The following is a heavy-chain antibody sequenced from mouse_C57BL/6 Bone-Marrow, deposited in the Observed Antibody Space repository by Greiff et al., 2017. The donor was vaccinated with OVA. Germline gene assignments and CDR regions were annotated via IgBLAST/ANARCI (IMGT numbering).Heavy chain of an antibody. D-gene: IGHD2-3*01. J-gene: IGHJ1*03. CDR3: ARSGDGYYFYWYFDV. CDR2: INPGSGGT. CDR1: GYAFTNYF. Sequence: QVQLQQSGAELVRPGTSVKVSCKASGYAFTNYFLEWLKQRPGRGLEWIGVINPGSGGTNYNEKFKGKATLTADKSSSTAYMQLSSLTSEDSAVYFCARSGDGYYFYWYFDVWGTGTTVTVSS. V-gene: IGHV1-54*01.